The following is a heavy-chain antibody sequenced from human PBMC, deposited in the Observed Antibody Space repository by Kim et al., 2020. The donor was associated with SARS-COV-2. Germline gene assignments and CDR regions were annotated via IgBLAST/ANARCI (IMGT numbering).Heavy chain of an antibody. CDR2: ISYDGSNK. J-gene: IGHJ4*02. V-gene: IGHV3-33*05. CDR1: GFTFSSYD. D-gene: IGHD2-15*01. Sequence: GGSLRLSCAASGFTFSSYDMHWVRQAPGKGLEWVAVISYDGSNKYYADSVKGRFTISRDNSKNTLYLQMNSLRAEDTAVYYCAREKAGSYCSGGSCSGFDYWGQGTLVTVSS. CDR3: AREKAGSYCSGGSCSGFDY.